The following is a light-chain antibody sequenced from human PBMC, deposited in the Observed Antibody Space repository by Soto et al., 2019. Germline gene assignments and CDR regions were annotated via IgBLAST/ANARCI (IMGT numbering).Light chain of an antibody. CDR3: SSYAGGNNYV. J-gene: IGLJ1*01. CDR2: EVS. V-gene: IGLV2-8*01. CDR1: SGDVGGYNY. Sequence: QPVLTQPPSASGSPGQSVTISCTGTSGDVGGYNYVSWYQQHPGKAPKLMIYEVSQRPSGVPDRFSGSKSGNTASLTVSGLQAEDEADYYCSSYAGGNNYVFGTGTKVTVL.